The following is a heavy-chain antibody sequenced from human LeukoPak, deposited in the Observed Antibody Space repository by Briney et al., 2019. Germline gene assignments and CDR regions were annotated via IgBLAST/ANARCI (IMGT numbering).Heavy chain of an antibody. CDR1: GFTFSSYA. V-gene: IGHV3-23*01. CDR3: AKDRTDIVVVVAATPVGWFDP. J-gene: IGHJ5*02. Sequence: PGGSLRLSCAASGFTFSSYAMSWLRQAPGKGLEWVSAISGSGGSTYYADSVKGRFTISRDNSKNTLYLQMNSLRAEDTAVYYCAKDRTDIVVVVAATPVGWFDPWGQGTLVTVSS. CDR2: ISGSGGST. D-gene: IGHD2-15*01.